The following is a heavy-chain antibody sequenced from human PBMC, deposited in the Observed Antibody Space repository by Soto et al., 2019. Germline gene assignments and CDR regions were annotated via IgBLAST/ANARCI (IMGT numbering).Heavy chain of an antibody. D-gene: IGHD3-22*01. V-gene: IGHV4-34*01. CDR2: INHSGST. J-gene: IGHJ6*02. Sequence: SETLSLTCAAYGGSFSGYYWSWIRQPPGKGLEWIGEINHSGSTNYNPSLKSRVTISVDTSKNQFSLKLSSVTAADTAVYYCARFYYDSSGYYREDYYNYGMNVCGQGSTVT. CDR1: GGSFSGYY. CDR3: ARFYYDSSGYYREDYYNYGMNV.